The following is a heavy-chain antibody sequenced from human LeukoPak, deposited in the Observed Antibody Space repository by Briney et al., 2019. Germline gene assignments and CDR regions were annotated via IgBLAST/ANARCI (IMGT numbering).Heavy chain of an antibody. V-gene: IGHV3-48*03. CDR3: ARERKASTSGTTGYDY. J-gene: IGHJ4*02. CDR2: ISGSGSTI. D-gene: IGHD1-1*01. CDR1: EFTFSSYE. Sequence: GGSLRLSCAASEFTFSSYEMNWVRQAPGKGLEWVSYISGSGSTILYADSVKGRFTISRDNAKNSLFLQMNSLRAGDTAIYYCARERKASTSGTTGYDYWGQGTLVTVSS.